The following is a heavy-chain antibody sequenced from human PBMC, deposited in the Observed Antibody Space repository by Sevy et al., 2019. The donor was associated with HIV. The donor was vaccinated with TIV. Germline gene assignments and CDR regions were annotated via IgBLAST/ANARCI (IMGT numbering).Heavy chain of an antibody. Sequence: GPSVKVSCKASGYTFNTYGISWVRQAPGQGLEWMGWISSYYGNTNFAQKFQGRVTMTTDTITNTAYMELTSLRSDDTAVYYCARERTRWQQLVEYYLGMDVWGQGTPVTVSS. J-gene: IGHJ6*02. V-gene: IGHV1-18*01. CDR2: ISSYYGNT. CDR1: GYTFNTYG. CDR3: ARERTRWQQLVEYYLGMDV. D-gene: IGHD6-13*01.